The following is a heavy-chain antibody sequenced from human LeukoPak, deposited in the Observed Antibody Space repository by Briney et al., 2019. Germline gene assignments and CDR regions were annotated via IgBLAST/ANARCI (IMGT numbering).Heavy chain of an antibody. J-gene: IGHJ5*02. CDR3: ARHVPVVHTTGWYRLFDP. CDR2: IYYSGST. CDR1: GGSISSSSYY. D-gene: IGHD6-19*01. V-gene: IGHV4-39*01. Sequence: PSETLSLTCTVSGGSISSSSYYWGWIRQPPGKGLEWIGSIYYSGSTYCNPSLKSRVSISVDTSKNQFSLKLSSVTAADTAVYYCARHVPVVHTTGWYRLFDPWGQGTLVTVSS.